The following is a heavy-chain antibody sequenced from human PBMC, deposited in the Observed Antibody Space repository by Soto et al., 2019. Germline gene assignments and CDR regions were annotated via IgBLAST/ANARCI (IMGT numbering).Heavy chain of an antibody. J-gene: IGHJ6*02. CDR3: ARHPGGRGYYYGMDV. CDR2: IIPIFGTA. Sequence: QVQLVQSGAEVKKPGSSVKVSCKASGGTFSSYAISWVRQAPGQGLEWMGGIIPIFGTANYAQKFQGRVTLTXAXSXXTAYMELSSLRSEDTAVYYCARHPGGRGYYYGMDVWGQGTTVTVSS. V-gene: IGHV1-69*05. D-gene: IGHD2-15*01. CDR1: GGTFSSYA.